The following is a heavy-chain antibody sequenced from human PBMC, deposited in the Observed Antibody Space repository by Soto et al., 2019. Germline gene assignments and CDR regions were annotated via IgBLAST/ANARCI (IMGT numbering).Heavy chain of an antibody. CDR1: GFSLTTTGVG. V-gene: IGHV2-5*02. J-gene: IGHJ4*02. Sequence: QITLKESGPTLVKPTQTLTLTCTFSGFSLTTTGVGVGWIRQPPGKALEWLALIYWDDDKRLSPSLKNRLTITRDTSKHHVVLTMPNMDPVDTATYYCAHSFYDLVGPFLFDYWGQGTLVTVSS. D-gene: IGHD3-22*01. CDR2: IYWDDDK. CDR3: AHSFYDLVGPFLFDY.